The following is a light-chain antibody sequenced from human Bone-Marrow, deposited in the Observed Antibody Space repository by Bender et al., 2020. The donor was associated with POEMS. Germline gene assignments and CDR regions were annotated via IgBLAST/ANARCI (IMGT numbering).Light chain of an antibody. CDR1: SSNIGAHA. J-gene: IGLJ3*02. V-gene: IGLV1-44*01. CDR3: AVWDESLNGWV. Sequence: QSVLTQPPSASGTPGQRVTISCSGGSSNIGAHAVNWYQHLPGTAPKLLIYSSHRRPSEVPDRCSGSRSGTSASLAISGLQSEDEADYYCAVWDESLNGWVFGGGTKLTVL. CDR2: SSH.